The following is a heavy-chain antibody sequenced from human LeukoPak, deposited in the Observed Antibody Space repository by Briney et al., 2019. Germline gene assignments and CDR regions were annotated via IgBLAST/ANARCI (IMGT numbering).Heavy chain of an antibody. Sequence: SVKVSCKASGGTFSSYAISWVRQAPGQGLEWMGGIIPIFGTANYAQKFQGRVTITADESTSTAYMELSSLRSEDTAVYYCARVLSGSYSWDAFDIWGQGTMVTVSS. CDR1: GGTFSSYA. J-gene: IGHJ3*02. D-gene: IGHD1-26*01. CDR2: IIPIFGTA. CDR3: ARVLSGSYSWDAFDI. V-gene: IGHV1-69*13.